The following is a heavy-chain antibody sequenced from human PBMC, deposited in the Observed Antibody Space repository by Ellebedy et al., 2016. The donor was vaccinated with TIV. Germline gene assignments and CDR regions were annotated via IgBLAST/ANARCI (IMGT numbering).Heavy chain of an antibody. CDR3: ARCPGDTAMVTCYFDY. J-gene: IGHJ4*02. D-gene: IGHD5-18*01. V-gene: IGHV4-34*01. CDR2: INHSGST. CDR1: GVTISSYY. Sequence: MPSETLSLTCTVSGVTISSYYWSWIRQPPGKGLEWIGEINHSGSTNYNPSLKSRVTVSVDTSKNQFSLKLSSVTAADTAVYYCARCPGDTAMVTCYFDYWGQGTLVTVSS.